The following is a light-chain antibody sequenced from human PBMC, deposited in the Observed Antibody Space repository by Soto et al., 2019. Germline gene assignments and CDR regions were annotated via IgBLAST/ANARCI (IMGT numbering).Light chain of an antibody. V-gene: IGKV3-11*01. J-gene: IGKJ5*01. CDR2: DAS. CDR1: QSVSNNY. Sequence: EWPQSPGPLSLSPGERATPSCRASQSVSNNYLAWYQHKPGQAPRLLIYDASNRATGIPARFSGSGSGTDFTRTISSLEPEEFAGYYCQQCNNWPPEITVGHGKRLELK. CDR3: QQCNNWPPEIT.